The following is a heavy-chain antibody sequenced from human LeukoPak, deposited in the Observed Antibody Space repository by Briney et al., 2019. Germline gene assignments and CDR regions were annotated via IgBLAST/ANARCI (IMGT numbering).Heavy chain of an antibody. CDR1: GFTFDDYA. D-gene: IGHD3-10*01. CDR2: ISGDGGST. V-gene: IGHV3-43*02. J-gene: IGHJ4*02. CDR3: AKDFSSYGSGSYCSFDY. Sequence: GGSLRLSCAASGFTFDDYAMHWVRQAPGKGLEWVSLISGDGGSTYYADSVKGRFTISRDNSKNSLYLQMNSLRTEGTALYYCAKDFSSYGSGSYCSFDYWGQGTLVTVSS.